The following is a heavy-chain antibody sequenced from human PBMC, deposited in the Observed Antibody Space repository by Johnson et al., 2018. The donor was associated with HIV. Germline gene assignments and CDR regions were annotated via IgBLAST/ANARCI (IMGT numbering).Heavy chain of an antibody. CDR3: AREVSILEGALDI. CDR1: GFTFGDYA. Sequence: VQLVESGGGLVQPGRSLRLSCTASGFTFGDYAMSWFRQAPGKGLEWVGFIRSKAYGGTTEYAASVNGRFTISRDDSKSIAYLQMNSLRAEDTSLYYCAREVSILEGALDIWGQGTMVTVSS. V-gene: IGHV3-49*03. J-gene: IGHJ3*02. D-gene: IGHD1-1*01. CDR2: IRSKAYGGTT.